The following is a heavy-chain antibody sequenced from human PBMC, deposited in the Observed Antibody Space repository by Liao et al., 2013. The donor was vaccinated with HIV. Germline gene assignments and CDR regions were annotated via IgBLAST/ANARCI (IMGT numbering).Heavy chain of an antibody. J-gene: IGHJ4*02. CDR3: TTAFKVGIFDN. D-gene: IGHD1-26*01. Sequence: QVQLQESGPGLVKPSETLSLTCTVSGGSISRGLYFWSWIRQSPGKGLEWIGHVYHRGGIYYAPSLRSRVSILVDPSENAVSLTLRSVTAADTAVYYCTTAFKVGIFDNWGQGTLVTVAA. V-gene: IGHV4-31*03. CDR1: GGSISRGLYF. CDR2: VYHRGGI.